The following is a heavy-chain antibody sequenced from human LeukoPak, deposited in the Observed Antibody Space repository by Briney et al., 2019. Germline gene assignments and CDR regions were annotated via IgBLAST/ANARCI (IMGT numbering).Heavy chain of an antibody. CDR1: GYTFTSYA. CDR3: ARVYSGSYYGY. V-gene: IGHV1-3*01. J-gene: IGHJ4*02. CDR2: INAGNGNT. D-gene: IGHD1-26*01. Sequence: ASVTVSCKASGYTFTSYAMHWVRQAPGQRLEWMGWINAGNGNTKYSQKFQGRVTITRDTSASTAYMELSSLRSEDTAVYYCARVYSGSYYGYWGQGTLVTVSS.